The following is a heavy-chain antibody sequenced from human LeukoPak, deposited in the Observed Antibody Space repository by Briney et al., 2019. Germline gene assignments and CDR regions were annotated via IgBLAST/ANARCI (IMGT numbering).Heavy chain of an antibody. CDR2: IYYSGST. CDR3: AREVAEDSGSYFGPFDY. J-gene: IGHJ4*02. Sequence: SETLSLTCTVYGGSISSYYWSWIRQPPGKGLEWIGYIYYSGSTNYNPSLKSRVTISVDTSKNQFTLKLSSVTAAGTAVYYCAREVAEDSGSYFGPFDYWGQGTLVTVSS. V-gene: IGHV4-59*01. CDR1: GGSISSYY. D-gene: IGHD1-26*01.